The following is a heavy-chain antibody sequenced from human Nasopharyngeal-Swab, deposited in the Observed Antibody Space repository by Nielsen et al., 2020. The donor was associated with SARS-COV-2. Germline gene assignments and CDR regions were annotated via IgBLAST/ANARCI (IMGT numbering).Heavy chain of an antibody. CDR2: ISGSGGNT. J-gene: IGHJ4*02. D-gene: IGHD4-17*01. Sequence: GESLKISCVASGFTYSTYAMSWVRQAPGKVLEWVSGISGSGGNTYYADSVKGRFTISRDNSMETLYLQMNSMRVEDTAVYYCAKGVGYGDTGCFDEWGQGTLVTASS. V-gene: IGHV3-23*01. CDR3: AKGVGYGDTGCFDE. CDR1: GFTYSTYA.